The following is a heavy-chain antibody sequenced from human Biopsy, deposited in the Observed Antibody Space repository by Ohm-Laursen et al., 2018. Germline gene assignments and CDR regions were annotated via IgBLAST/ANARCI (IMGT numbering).Heavy chain of an antibody. CDR3: ATKLTGYFHH. CDR2: NIPILGTG. V-gene: IGHV1-69*06. Sequence: GSSVKVSCKAPGGTFSNYGVNWVRQAPGQGLEWLGENIPILGTGNYAQKFQDRVTVAAGTSTSTATMELRSLRSDDTAVYYCATKLTGYFHHWGQGTLVIVSS. D-gene: IGHD3-9*01. CDR1: GGTFSNYG. J-gene: IGHJ1*01.